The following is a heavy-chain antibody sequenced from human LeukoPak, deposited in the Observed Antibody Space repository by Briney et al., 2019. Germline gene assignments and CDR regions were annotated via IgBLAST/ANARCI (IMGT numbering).Heavy chain of an antibody. Sequence: PSETLSLTCTVSGGSISSYYWSWIRQPPGKGLEWIGYIYYSGSTNYNPSLKSRVTISVDTSKNQFSLKLSSVTAADTAVYYCARTPYGAEYYYMDVWGKGTTVTVSS. V-gene: IGHV4-59*01. D-gene: IGHD4-17*01. CDR2: IYYSGST. CDR1: GGSISSYY. CDR3: ARTPYGAEYYYMDV. J-gene: IGHJ6*03.